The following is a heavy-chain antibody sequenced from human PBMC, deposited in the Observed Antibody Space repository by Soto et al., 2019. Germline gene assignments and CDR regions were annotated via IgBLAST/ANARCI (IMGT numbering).Heavy chain of an antibody. Sequence: ASVKVSCKASGYTFTGYYMHWVRQAPGQGLEWMGWINPNSGGTNYAQKFQGWVTMTRDTSISTAYMELSRLRSDDTAVYYCARGKARITIFVVVIMSPNYRLDVWGQGTTVTVSS. J-gene: IGHJ6*02. CDR3: ARGKARITIFVVVIMSPNYRLDV. CDR2: INPNSGGT. CDR1: GYTFTGYY. V-gene: IGHV1-2*04. D-gene: IGHD3-3*01.